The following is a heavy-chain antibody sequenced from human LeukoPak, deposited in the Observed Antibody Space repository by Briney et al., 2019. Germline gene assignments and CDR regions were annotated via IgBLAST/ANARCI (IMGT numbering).Heavy chain of an antibody. CDR1: GYTFTSYD. J-gene: IGHJ1*01. CDR2: MNPNSANT. Sequence: GESLKVSCKASGYTFTSYDINWVRQATGQGLEWMGWMNPNSANTGYAQKFQGRVTMTRNTSISTAYMELSSLRSEDTAVYYCARGRGEYNYGAKFQHWGQGTLVTVSS. CDR3: ARGRGEYNYGAKFQH. D-gene: IGHD5-18*01. V-gene: IGHV1-8*01.